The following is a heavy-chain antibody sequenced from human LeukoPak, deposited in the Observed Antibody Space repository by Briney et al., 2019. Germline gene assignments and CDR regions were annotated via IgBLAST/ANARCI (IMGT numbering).Heavy chain of an antibody. CDR3: AKDLAHQRGDAFDI. V-gene: IGHV3-9*01. Sequence: GGSLRLSCAASGFTFDDYAMHWVRQAPGKGLEWVSGISWNSGSIGYADSVKGRFTISRDNAKNSLYLQMNSLRAEDTALYYYAKDLAHQRGDAFDIWGQGTMVTVSS. J-gene: IGHJ3*02. D-gene: IGHD2-2*01. CDR1: GFTFDDYA. CDR2: ISWNSGSI.